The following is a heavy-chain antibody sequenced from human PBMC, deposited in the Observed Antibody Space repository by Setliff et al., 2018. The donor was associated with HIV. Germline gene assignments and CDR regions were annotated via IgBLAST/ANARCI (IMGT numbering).Heavy chain of an antibody. V-gene: IGHV4-61*02. CDR1: GGSINSGTYY. J-gene: IGHJ5*02. CDR2: IYTSGST. D-gene: IGHD3-3*01. CDR3: ARDTNLLDYNFWSGYSRGWFDP. Sequence: SETLSLTCTVSGGSINSGTYYWSWIRQPAGKGLEWIGRIYTSGSTNYNPSLKSRVIISVDTSKNQFSLKLSSVTAADTAVYYCARDTNLLDYNFWSGYSRGWFDPWGQGTLVTVSS.